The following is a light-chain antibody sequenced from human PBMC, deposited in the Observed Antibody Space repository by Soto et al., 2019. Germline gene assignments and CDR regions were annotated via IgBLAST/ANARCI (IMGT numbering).Light chain of an antibody. V-gene: IGKV3-15*01. CDR1: QSVSSN. CDR3: KQYNTWLGQ. CDR2: GAS. Sequence: EIVMTQSPATLSVSPGERATLSCRASQSVSSNLAWYQQKPGQAPRLLIYGASTRATGIPARFSGSGSGTEFTLTISSLQYEDFAVYYWKQYNTWLGQFGQRTXV. J-gene: IGKJ1*01.